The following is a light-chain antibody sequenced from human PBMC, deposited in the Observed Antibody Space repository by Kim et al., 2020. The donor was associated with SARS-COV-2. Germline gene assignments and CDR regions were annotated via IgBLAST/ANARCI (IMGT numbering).Light chain of an antibody. Sequence: SPGESAPLPCRASQSVSSNLAWYQQKPGQAPRLLIYGASTRATGIPARFSGSGSGTEFTLTISSLQSEDFAVYYCQQYNNWLGLTFGGGTKVDIK. J-gene: IGKJ4*01. CDR2: GAS. V-gene: IGKV3-15*01. CDR3: QQYNNWLGLT. CDR1: QSVSSN.